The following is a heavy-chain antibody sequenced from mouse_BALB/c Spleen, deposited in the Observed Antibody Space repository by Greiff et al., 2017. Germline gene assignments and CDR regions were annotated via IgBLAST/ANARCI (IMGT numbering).Heavy chain of an antibody. Sequence: EVKLMESGPGLVKPSQSLSLTCSVTGYSITSGYYWNWIRQFPGNKLEWMGYISYDGSNNYNPTLKNRTSITRDTSKNQFFLKLNSVTTEDTATYYCARGGPMITPSWFAYWGQGTLVTVSA. D-gene: IGHD2-4*01. CDR2: ISYDGSN. J-gene: IGHJ3*01. V-gene: IGHV3-6*02. CDR1: GYSITSGYY. CDR3: ARGGPMITPSWFAY.